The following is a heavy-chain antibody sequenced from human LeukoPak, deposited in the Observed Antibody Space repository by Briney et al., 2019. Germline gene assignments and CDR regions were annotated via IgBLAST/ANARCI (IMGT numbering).Heavy chain of an antibody. J-gene: IGHJ4*02. CDR2: ISSSSSYI. CDR1: GFTFSSYS. CDR3: ARGPPGLWFDYFGY. D-gene: IGHD3-10*01. V-gene: IGHV3-21*01. Sequence: GGSLRLSCAASGFTFSSYSMNWVRQAPGKGLEWVSSISSSSSYIYYADSVKGRFTISRDNAKNSLYLQMNSLRAEDTAVYYCARGPPGLWFDYFGYWGQGTLVTVSS.